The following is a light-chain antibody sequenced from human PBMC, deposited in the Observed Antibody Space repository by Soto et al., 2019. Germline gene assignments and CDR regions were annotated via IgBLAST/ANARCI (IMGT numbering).Light chain of an antibody. CDR3: QQYDSSPWT. V-gene: IGKV3-20*01. Sequence: EIVMTQAPATLSVSLGERGTLSCRASQSVSILLAWYQQKPGQAPRLLIYGASSRATGIPDRFSGSGSGTDFTLTISRLEPEDFAVYYCQQYDSSPWTFGQGTKVDIK. J-gene: IGKJ1*01. CDR2: GAS. CDR1: QSVSIL.